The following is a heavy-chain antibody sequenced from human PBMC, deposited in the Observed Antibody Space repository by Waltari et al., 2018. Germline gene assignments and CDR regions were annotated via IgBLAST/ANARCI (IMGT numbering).Heavy chain of an antibody. Sequence: QVQLVQSGAEVQKPGSSMKVSCKAAGGSFRGSAIIWVRQAPGQCLEWIGRRIPPLTLGNYGQKFQGRVTITAEKSATTGYMEVRRLTSDDTAIYYCARRNRSGSGMDVWGQGTTVTVSS. V-gene: IGHV1-69*04. CDR3: ARRNRSGSGMDV. CDR1: GGSFRGSA. D-gene: IGHD1-26*01. CDR2: RIPPLTLG. J-gene: IGHJ6*02.